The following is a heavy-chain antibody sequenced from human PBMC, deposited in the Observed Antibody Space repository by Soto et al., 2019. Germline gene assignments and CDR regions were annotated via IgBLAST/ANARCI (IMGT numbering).Heavy chain of an antibody. V-gene: IGHV3-21*01. J-gene: IGHJ4*02. CDR2: ISSSSSYI. CDR3: ARDGGFDILTGLYIAPYYLDY. CDR1: GFTFSSYS. D-gene: IGHD3-9*01. Sequence: EVQLVESGGGLVKPGGSLRLSCAASGFTFSSYSMNWVRQAPGKGLEWVSSISSSSSYIYYADSVKGRFTISRDNAKNSLYLKMNCLRAEDTTVYYCARDGGFDILTGLYIAPYYLDYWGQGTLVTVSS.